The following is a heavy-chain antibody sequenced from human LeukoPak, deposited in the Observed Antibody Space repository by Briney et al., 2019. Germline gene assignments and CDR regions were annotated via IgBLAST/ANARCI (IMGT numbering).Heavy chain of an antibody. CDR2: INPNSGGT. D-gene: IGHD5-24*01. V-gene: IGHV1-2*02. J-gene: IGHJ3*02. CDR3: ARGSRDGYSDAFDI. Sequence: SAKVSCKASGYTFTGYYMHWVRQAPGQGLEWMGWINPNSGGTNYAQKFQGRVTMTRDTSISTAYMELSRLRSDDTAVYCCARGSRDGYSDAFDIWGQGTMVTVSS. CDR1: GYTFTGYY.